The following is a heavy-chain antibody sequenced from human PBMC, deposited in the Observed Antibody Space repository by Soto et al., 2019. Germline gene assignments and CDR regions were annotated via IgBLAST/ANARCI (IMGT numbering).Heavy chain of an antibody. V-gene: IGHV1-69*01. CDR2: IIPISETT. CDR1: GGTFSSYA. Sequence: QVQLVQSGAEVKKPGSSVKVSCKASGGTFSSYAISWVRQAPGQGLEWMGGIIPISETTNYAQKFEGRVTITADESKSTAYMELSSRRSEDTAVYYCARPHGSSTSLEIYYYYYYGMDVWGQGTTVTVSS. CDR3: ARPHGSSTSLEIYYYYYYGMDV. J-gene: IGHJ6*02. D-gene: IGHD2-2*01.